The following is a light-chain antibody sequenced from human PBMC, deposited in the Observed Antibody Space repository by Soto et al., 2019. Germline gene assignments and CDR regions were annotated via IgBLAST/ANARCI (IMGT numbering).Light chain of an antibody. Sequence: EIVMTQSPATLSVSPGERATLSCRASQSVNSNLAWYRQKPGQAPRLLISDASTRPTGVPARFSGSGSGTDFSLTIRTLQSEDSGIYYCQQYNFWPPLTFGGGTKVEIK. CDR1: QSVNSN. CDR2: DAS. V-gene: IGKV3-15*01. J-gene: IGKJ4*01. CDR3: QQYNFWPPLT.